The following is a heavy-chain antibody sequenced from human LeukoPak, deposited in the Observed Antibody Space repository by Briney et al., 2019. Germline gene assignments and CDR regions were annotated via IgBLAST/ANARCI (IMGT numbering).Heavy chain of an antibody. CDR2: IYYSGST. J-gene: IGHJ4*02. CDR3: ASTQAGDYPIKFFDY. CDR1: GGSISSSSYY. V-gene: IGHV4-39*01. D-gene: IGHD4-17*01. Sequence: TASETLSLTCTVSGGSISSSSYYGAWIRQPPGKGLEWIGSIYYSGSTYYNPSLKSRVTISVDTSKNQFSLKLSSVTAADTAVYYCASTQAGDYPIKFFDYWGQGTLVTVSS.